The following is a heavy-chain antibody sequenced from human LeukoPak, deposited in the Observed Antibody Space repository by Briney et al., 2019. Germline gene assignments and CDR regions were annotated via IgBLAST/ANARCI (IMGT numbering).Heavy chain of an antibody. CDR3: AREMAAIQDLDY. V-gene: IGHV3-74*01. D-gene: IGHD5-24*01. Sequence: GGSLILSCAASGFTFSSYWMHWVRQAPGKGLVWVSRINGDGGSTTYADSVKGRFTISRDNAKNSLYLQMNSLRGEDSAVYFCAREMAAIQDLDYWGQGTLVTVSS. CDR2: INGDGGST. J-gene: IGHJ4*02. CDR1: GFTFSSYW.